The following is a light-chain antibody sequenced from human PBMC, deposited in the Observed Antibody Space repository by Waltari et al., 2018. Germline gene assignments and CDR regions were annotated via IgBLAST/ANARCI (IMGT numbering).Light chain of an antibody. CDR1: SSDVGSFNL. CDR2: EVN. CDR3: CSYAGSTSYVV. J-gene: IGLJ2*01. V-gene: IGLV2-23*02. Sequence: QSALTQPASVSGSPGQSITISCPATSSDVGSFNLVSWYQLPPGKAPKLLISEVNKRPSGVSNRFFGSKSGITASLTISGLQTGDEADYYCCSYAGSTSYVVFGGGTKLTVL.